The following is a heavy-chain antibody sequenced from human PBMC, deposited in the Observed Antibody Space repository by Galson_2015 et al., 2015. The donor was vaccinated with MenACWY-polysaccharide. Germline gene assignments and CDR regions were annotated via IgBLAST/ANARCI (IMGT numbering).Heavy chain of an antibody. CDR3: AREGSRIVFHAFDV. V-gene: IGHV3-33*05. J-gene: IGHJ3*01. CDR1: GLKFYGSG. CDR2: IQYDGSNK. D-gene: IGHD2-15*01. Sequence: SLRLSCAASGLKFYGSGMHWVRQAPGKGLEWVAVIQYDGSNKVYAESVKGRFSISRDNSKNTLYLQMNSLRAEDTAVYYCAREGSRIVFHAFDVWGHGALVTVSS.